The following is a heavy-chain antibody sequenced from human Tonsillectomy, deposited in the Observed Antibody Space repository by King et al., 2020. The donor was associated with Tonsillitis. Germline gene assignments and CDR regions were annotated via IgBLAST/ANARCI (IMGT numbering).Heavy chain of an antibody. V-gene: IGHV5-51*01. D-gene: IGHD6-13*01. CDR3: ARLVGSSWSPIVY. J-gene: IGHJ4*02. Sequence: QLVQSGAEVKKPGESLKISCKGSGYRFNTYWIAWVRQMPGKGLEWVGIIYPSDSDARYSPSFEGQVTISTDKSISAAYLQWSSLQASDTAMYYCARLVGSSWSPIVYWGQGTLVTVSS. CDR1: GYRFNTYW. CDR2: IYPSDSDA.